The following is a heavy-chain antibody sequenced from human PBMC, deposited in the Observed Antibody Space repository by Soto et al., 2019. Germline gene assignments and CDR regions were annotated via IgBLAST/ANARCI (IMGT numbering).Heavy chain of an antibody. CDR2: IIPIFGTA. V-gene: IGHV1-69*12. Sequence: QVQLVQSGAEVKKPGSSVKVSCKASGGTFSSYAISWVRQAPGQGLEWMGGIIPIFGTANYAQKFQDRDTITADEPTSTAYMELSSLIYEDTAVYYCARDMAYGYSYGRDYYYGMDVWGQGTTVTVSS. CDR1: GGTFSSYA. D-gene: IGHD5-18*01. J-gene: IGHJ6*02. CDR3: ARDMAYGYSYGRDYYYGMDV.